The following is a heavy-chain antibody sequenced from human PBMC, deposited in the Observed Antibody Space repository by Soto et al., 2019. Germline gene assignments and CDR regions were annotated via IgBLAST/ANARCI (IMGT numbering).Heavy chain of an antibody. CDR2: IYYSGST. J-gene: IGHJ4*02. CDR3: ASRHSSPYCDY. Sequence: QVQLQESGPGLVKPSQTLSLTCTVSGGSISSGDYYWSWIRQPPGKGLEWIGNIYYSGSTYYNPSLKSRVTISVDTSTNQFALKLSSVPAAATAVYYCASRHSSPYCDYWGQGTLVTVSS. V-gene: IGHV4-30-4*01. CDR1: GGSISSGDYY. D-gene: IGHD6-13*01.